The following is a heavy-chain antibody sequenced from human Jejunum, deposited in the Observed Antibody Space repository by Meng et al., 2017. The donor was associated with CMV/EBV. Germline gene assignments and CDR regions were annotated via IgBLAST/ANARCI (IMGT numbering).Heavy chain of an antibody. V-gene: IGHV1-8*03. J-gene: IGHJ6*02. D-gene: IGHD3-3*01. CDR3: ARAYDFWSGQMDV. CDR1: GYTLPSNE. CDR2: MDPNSGNA. Sequence: SGYTLPSNEINWVRHATGQGLEWMGSMDPNSGNAGYAQKFQGRVTITRDSSISTAYMYLSSLRSEDTAVYYCARAYDFWSGQMDVWGQGTTVTVSS.